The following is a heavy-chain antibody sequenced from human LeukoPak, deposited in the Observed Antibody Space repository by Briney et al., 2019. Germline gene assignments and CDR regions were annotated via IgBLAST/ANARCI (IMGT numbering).Heavy chain of an antibody. CDR3: VRGANYDILTALDY. Sequence: SETLSLTCTVSGGSLSSAGSYWNWVRQHPGKGPEWIGYIYYHGSTYYNPSLKSRITISVDTSKNQFSLKLDSVTAADTAVYYCVRGANYDILTALDYWGQGTLVTVSS. V-gene: IGHV4-31*03. CDR1: GGSLSSAGSY. CDR2: IYYHGST. J-gene: IGHJ4*02. D-gene: IGHD3-9*01.